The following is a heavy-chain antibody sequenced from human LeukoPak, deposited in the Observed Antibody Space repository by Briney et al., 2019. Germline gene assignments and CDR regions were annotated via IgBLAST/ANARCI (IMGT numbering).Heavy chain of an antibody. V-gene: IGHV3-21*01. Sequence: GGSLRLSCAASGFTFSSYSMNWVRQAPGKGLEWVSSISSSSSYIYYADSVKGRFTISRDNAKNSLYLQMNSLRAEDTAVYCCARGGYYDSSGFIFDPWGQGTLVTVSS. CDR3: ARGGYYDSSGFIFDP. J-gene: IGHJ5*02. CDR2: ISSSSSYI. D-gene: IGHD3-22*01. CDR1: GFTFSSYS.